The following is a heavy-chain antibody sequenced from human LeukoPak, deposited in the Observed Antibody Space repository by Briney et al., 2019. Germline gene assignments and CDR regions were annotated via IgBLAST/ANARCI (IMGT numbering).Heavy chain of an antibody. Sequence: ASVKVSCKASGYTFTGYYMHWVRQAPGQGLEWMGWINPNSGGTNYAQKFQGRVTMTRDTSISTAYMELSRLRSDDTAVYYCARDHTRDSGSNYLQDRYYFDYWGQGTLVTVSS. J-gene: IGHJ4*02. CDR1: GYTFTGYY. D-gene: IGHD1-26*01. CDR3: ARDHTRDSGSNYLQDRYYFDY. V-gene: IGHV1-2*02. CDR2: INPNSGGT.